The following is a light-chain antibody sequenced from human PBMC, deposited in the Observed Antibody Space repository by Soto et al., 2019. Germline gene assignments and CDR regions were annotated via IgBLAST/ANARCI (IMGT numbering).Light chain of an antibody. CDR3: MQALQSRIFT. J-gene: IGKJ3*01. V-gene: IGKV2-28*01. CDR1: QSLLHSNGYNY. Sequence: DIVMTQSPLSLPVTPGEPASISCRSSQSLLHSNGYNYLDWYLQKPGQSPQLLIYLGSNRASGVPDRFSGSGYGTDFTLKISRVEAEDVGVYYCMQALQSRIFTFGPGTKVDIK. CDR2: LGS.